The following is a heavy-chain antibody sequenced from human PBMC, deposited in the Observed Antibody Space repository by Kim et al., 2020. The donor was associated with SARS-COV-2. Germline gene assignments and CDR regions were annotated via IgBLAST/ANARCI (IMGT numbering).Heavy chain of an antibody. V-gene: IGHV3-53*04. J-gene: IGHJ3*02. D-gene: IGHD3-10*01. CDR2: T. CDR3: ARAIWFGDAFDI. Sequence: TYYADPVKGRLTISRHNSKNTLYLQMNSMGAEDTAVYYCARAIWFGDAFDIWGQGTMVTVSS.